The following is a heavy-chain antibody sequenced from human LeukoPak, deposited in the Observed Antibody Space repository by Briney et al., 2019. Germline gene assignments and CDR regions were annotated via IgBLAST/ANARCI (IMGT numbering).Heavy chain of an antibody. V-gene: IGHV4-39*01. D-gene: IGHD6-19*01. Sequence: SETLSLTCTVSGGSISSSSYYWGWIRQPPGKGLEWIGSIYYSGSTYYNPSLKSRVTISVDTSKNQFSLKLSSVTAADTAVYYCARGVGSSGWYYFDYWGQGTLVTVSS. CDR2: IYYSGST. CDR1: GGSISSSSYY. J-gene: IGHJ4*02. CDR3: ARGVGSSGWYYFDY.